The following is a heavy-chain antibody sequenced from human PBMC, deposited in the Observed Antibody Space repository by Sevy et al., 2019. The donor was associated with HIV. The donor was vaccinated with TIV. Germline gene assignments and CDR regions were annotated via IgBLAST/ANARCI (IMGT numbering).Heavy chain of an antibody. J-gene: IGHJ4*02. CDR3: ARGPTRYYFDY. D-gene: IGHD1-1*01. V-gene: IGHV4-59*13. CDR2: IYYSGST. Sequence: SETLSLTCTVSGGSINSYYWSWIRQPPGKGLEWIGYIYYSGSTNYNPSLKSRVTISVDTSKNQFSLKLSSMTAADTAVYYCARGPTRYYFDYWGQGTLVTVSS. CDR1: GGSINSYY.